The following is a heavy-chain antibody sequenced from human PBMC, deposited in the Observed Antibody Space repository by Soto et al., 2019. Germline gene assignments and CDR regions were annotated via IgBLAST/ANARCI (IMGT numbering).Heavy chain of an antibody. J-gene: IGHJ4*02. CDR1: GGSISSGFYY. CDR3: ASSSGGSYYDY. Sequence: SETLSLTCTVSGGSISSGFYYWSWIRQHPGKGLEWIGYIYYSGSTYYNPSLKSRVTISVDTSKNQFSLKLSSVTAADTAVYYCASSSGGSYYDYWGQGTLVTVSS. V-gene: IGHV4-31*03. CDR2: IYYSGST. D-gene: IGHD2-15*01.